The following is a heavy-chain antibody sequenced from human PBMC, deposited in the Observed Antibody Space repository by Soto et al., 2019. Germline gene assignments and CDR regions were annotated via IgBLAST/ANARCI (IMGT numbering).Heavy chain of an antibody. CDR1: GYTFTSYY. D-gene: IGHD2-15*01. CDR3: ARAAGGSPWFDP. V-gene: IGHV1-46*03. Sequence: ASVKVSCKPSGYTFTSYYMHWVRQAPGQGLERMGIINPSGGSTSFAQKFQGRVTMTRDTSTSTVYMELSSLRSEDTAVYYCARAAGGSPWFDPWGQGTLVTVSS. J-gene: IGHJ5*02. CDR2: INPSGGST.